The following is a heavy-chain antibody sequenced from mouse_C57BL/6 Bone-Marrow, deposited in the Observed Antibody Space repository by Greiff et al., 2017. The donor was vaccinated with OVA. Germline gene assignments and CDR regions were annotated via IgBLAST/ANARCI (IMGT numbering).Heavy chain of an antibody. V-gene: IGHV5-2*01. D-gene: IGHD1-1*01. CDR2: INSDGGST. Sequence: EVQRVESGGGLVQPGESLTLSCESNEYEFPSHDMSWVRKTPEKRLELVAAINSDGGSTYYPDTMERRFIISRDNTKKTLYLQMSSLRSEDTALYYCARLSYHYGSSSSYAMDYWGQGTSVTVSS. J-gene: IGHJ4*01. CDR1: EYEFPSHD. CDR3: ARLSYHYGSSSSYAMDY.